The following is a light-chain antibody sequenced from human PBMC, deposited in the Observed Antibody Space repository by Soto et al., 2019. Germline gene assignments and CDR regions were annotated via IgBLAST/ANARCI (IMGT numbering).Light chain of an antibody. CDR3: QQTFGSPVT. CDR1: QDIGAS. J-gene: IGKJ4*01. CDR2: SSS. V-gene: IGKV1-39*01. Sequence: DIQMTQSPSSLSAFVGDRVTITCRASQDIGASLHWFQQKPGRAPKLSISSSSTLQSGVPSRFRGGGSGAHFTLTITSLQPEDFAAYFCQQTFGSPVTFGGGTSVEMK.